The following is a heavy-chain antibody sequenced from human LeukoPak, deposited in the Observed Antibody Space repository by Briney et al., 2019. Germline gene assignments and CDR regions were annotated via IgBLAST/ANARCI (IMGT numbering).Heavy chain of an antibody. D-gene: IGHD4-17*01. V-gene: IGHV3-72*01. J-gene: IGHJ6*02. CDR2: TRTKAKDYTT. CDR1: GFTFSDHY. CDR3: ARGPTVTFNYHYGMDV. Sequence: PGGSLRLSCATSGFTFSDHYMDCVRQAPGKGLEWVARTRTKAKDYTTEYAASVKGRFTVSRDESMHSLYLQINSLKTEDTAVYYCARGPTVTFNYHYGMDVWGQGTTVTVSS.